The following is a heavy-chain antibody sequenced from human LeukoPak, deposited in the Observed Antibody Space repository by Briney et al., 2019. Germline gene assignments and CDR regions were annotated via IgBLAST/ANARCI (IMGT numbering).Heavy chain of an antibody. V-gene: IGHV1-2*02. CDR3: ASIFRFGYGSYSEDY. CDR2: INPSSGAT. J-gene: IGHJ4*02. CDR1: VYTFTAYS. D-gene: IGHD5-18*01. Sequence: ASVNVSCKASVYTFTAYSMHWARRAPGQGLEWMGWINPSSGATDYTQKFQDRVTMTRDTSITTVYMEPSRLRSDDTAMYYCASIFRFGYGSYSEDYWGQGTLLTVSS.